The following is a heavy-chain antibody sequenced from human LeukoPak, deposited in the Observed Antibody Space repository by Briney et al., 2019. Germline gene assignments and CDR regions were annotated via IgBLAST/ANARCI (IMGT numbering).Heavy chain of an antibody. CDR2: ISYDGSNK. J-gene: IGHJ3*02. Sequence: GGSLRLSCAASGFTFSSYAMHWVRQAPGKGPEWVAVISYDGSNKYYADSVKGRFTISRDNSKNTLYLQMNSLRAEDTAVYYCAREAGDYGIGAFDIWGQGTMVTVSS. D-gene: IGHD4-17*01. V-gene: IGHV3-30*04. CDR1: GFTFSSYA. CDR3: AREAGDYGIGAFDI.